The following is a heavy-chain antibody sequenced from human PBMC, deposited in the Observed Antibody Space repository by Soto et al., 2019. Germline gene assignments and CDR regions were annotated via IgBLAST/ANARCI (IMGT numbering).Heavy chain of an antibody. Sequence: EVQVVESGGGLVKPGGSLRLSCAASGFIFDSYNMNWVRQAPGKGLEWVSYITITSNIKYYADSVKGRFTISRDNAKSSLYLQMNSLTVEDTAVYFCARKGYGDHGAMDVWGQGTTVTVSS. D-gene: IGHD4-17*01. CDR3: ARKGYGDHGAMDV. V-gene: IGHV3-21*01. CDR2: ITITSNIK. CDR1: GFIFDSYN. J-gene: IGHJ6*02.